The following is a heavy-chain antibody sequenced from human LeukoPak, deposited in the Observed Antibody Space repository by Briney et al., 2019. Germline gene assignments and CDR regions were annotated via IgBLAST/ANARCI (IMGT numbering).Heavy chain of an antibody. CDR3: ARGYYYYGMDV. V-gene: IGHV4-59*01. J-gene: IGHJ6*02. CDR1: GGSISSYY. Sequence: SETLSLTCTVSGGSISSYYWSWIRHPPGKGLEWIGYIYYSGSTNYNPSLKSRVTISVDTSKNQFSLKLSSVTAADTAVYYCARGYYYYGMDVWDQGTTVTVSS. CDR2: IYYSGST.